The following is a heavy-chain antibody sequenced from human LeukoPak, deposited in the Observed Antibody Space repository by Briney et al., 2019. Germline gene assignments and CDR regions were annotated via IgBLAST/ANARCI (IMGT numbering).Heavy chain of an antibody. D-gene: IGHD5-12*01. J-gene: IGHJ4*02. V-gene: IGHV4-31*03. CDR1: GGSISSGGNY. Sequence: SQTLSLTCTVPGGSISSGGNYWSWIRQYSGKGLEWIGYIYYSGSTYYNPSLKSRVTISVDTSKNQFSLKLSSVTAADTAVYYCARVDPTDGYSGYYFDYWGQGTLVTVSS. CDR3: ARVDPTDGYSGYYFDY. CDR2: IYYSGST.